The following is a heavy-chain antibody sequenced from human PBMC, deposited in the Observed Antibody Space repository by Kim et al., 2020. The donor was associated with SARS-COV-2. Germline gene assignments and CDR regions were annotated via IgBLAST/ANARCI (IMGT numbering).Heavy chain of an antibody. Sequence: GGSLRLSCAASGFTFSSYAMSWVRQAPGKGLEWVSVIYSGGSSTYYADSVKGRFTISRDNSKNTLYLQMNSLRAEDTAVYYCAKGLTTVVTPIDYWGQGTLVTVSS. CDR3: AKGLTTVVTPIDY. CDR1: GFTFSSYA. D-gene: IGHD4-17*01. CDR2: IYSGGSST. V-gene: IGHV3-23*03. J-gene: IGHJ4*02.